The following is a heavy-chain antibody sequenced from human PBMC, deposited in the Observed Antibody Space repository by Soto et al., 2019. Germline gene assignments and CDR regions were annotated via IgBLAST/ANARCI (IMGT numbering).Heavy chain of an antibody. CDR1: GFTFSNYG. CDR2: ISHDGNKE. CDR3: AKVAPSIIILWGFYH. D-gene: IGHD2-21*01. V-gene: IGHV3-30*18. Sequence: QLVESGGDVVQPGRSLRLSCAASGFTFSNYGMHWVRQAPGKGLEWVAVISHDGNKEYYADSVKGRFTISRDNSKKTMWLQINNMSAEDTAMYYCAKVAPSIIILWGFYHWGQGTLVTVSA. J-gene: IGHJ4*02.